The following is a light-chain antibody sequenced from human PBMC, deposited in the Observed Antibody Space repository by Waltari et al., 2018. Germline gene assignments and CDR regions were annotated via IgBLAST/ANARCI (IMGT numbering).Light chain of an antibody. CDR3: CSYAGSSTFEV. CDR1: SSDVGSYNL. J-gene: IGLJ2*01. Sequence: QSALTQPASVSGSPGPSITISCTGTSSDVGSYNLFSWYQQPPGKAPKLMIYEGSKRPSGVSNRFSGSKSGNTASLRISGLQAEDEADYYCCSYAGSSTFEVFGGGTKLTVL. V-gene: IGLV2-23*03. CDR2: EGS.